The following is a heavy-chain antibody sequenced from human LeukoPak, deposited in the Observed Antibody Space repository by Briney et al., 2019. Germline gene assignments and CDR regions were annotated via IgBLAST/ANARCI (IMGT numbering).Heavy chain of an antibody. CDR2: ISYDGSNQ. CDR3: ARDMDFYGSGLFSYYFDY. V-gene: IGHV3-30*09. CDR1: GFTFNSYA. Sequence: GGSLRLSCAASGFTFNSYAIHWVRQAPGKGLEWVAVISYDGSNQYYADSVKGRFAISRDNSENKLYLQMNSLRAEDTAVYYCARDMDFYGSGLFSYYFDYWGQGTLVTVSS. J-gene: IGHJ4*02. D-gene: IGHD3-10*01.